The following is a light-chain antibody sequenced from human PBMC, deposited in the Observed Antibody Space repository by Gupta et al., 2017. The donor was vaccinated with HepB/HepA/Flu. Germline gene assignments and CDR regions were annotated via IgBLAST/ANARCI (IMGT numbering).Light chain of an antibody. CDR2: VKN. V-gene: IGLV3-19*01. CDR1: SLRKYY. J-gene: IGLJ2*01. Sequence: SSELTQDPAVSVALGQTVRITCQGDSLRKYYASWYQQKPGQAPVVVIHVKNNRPSGIPDRFSCSRSGNTDSLTLTGAQAEDEADYDCNSRASSADHPVVFGGGTKVTVL. CDR3: NSRASSADHPVV.